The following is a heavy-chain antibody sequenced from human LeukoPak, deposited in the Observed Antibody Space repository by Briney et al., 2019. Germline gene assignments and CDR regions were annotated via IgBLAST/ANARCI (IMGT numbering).Heavy chain of an antibody. CDR1: GFTFRNYA. CDR2: ISGSGARI. J-gene: IGHJ4*02. V-gene: IGHV3-23*01. D-gene: IGHD3-9*01. Sequence: GGSLRLSCAASGFTFRNYAMSWVRQAPGKGLEWVTGISGSGARISYTDSVKGRFTVSRDNSNNTLHLQMNSLRAEDTAVYYCAEDQTPSGYDILTVYYYWGQGTLVTVSS. CDR3: AEDQTPSGYDILTVYYY.